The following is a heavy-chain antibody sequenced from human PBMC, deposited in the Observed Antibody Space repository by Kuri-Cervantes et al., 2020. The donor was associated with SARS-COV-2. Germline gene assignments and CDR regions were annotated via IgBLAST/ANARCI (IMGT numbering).Heavy chain of an antibody. J-gene: IGHJ2*01. V-gene: IGHV3-23*01. CDR3: AKVRPRNEGIAAAVGFDL. CDR1: GFTFSSYW. CDR2: ISGSGGST. D-gene: IGHD6-13*01. Sequence: GGSLRLSCAASGFTFSSYWMSGVRQAPGKGREWVSAISGSGGSTYYADSVKGRFTISRDNSKNTLYLQMYSLRAEDTAVYYCAKVRPRNEGIAAAVGFDLWGRGTLVTVSS.